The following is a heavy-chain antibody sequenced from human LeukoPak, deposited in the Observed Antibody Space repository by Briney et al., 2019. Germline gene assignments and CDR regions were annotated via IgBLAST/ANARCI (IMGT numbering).Heavy chain of an antibody. CDR1: GLIFSGSW. J-gene: IGHJ4*02. D-gene: IGHD2-21*01. Sequence: GGSLRLSCAASGLIFSGSWMNWVRQAPGKGLEWVASINPDGNKKVLADSVRGRFTISRDDAENSLYLQMNSLRVEDTAVYYCARDFAYKKFDYWGQGTLVTVSS. CDR3: ARDFAYKKFDY. V-gene: IGHV3-7*03. CDR2: INPDGNKK.